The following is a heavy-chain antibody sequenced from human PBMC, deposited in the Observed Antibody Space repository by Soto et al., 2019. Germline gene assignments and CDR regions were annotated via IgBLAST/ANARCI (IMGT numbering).Heavy chain of an antibody. J-gene: IGHJ6*03. V-gene: IGHV6-1*01. D-gene: IGHD1-26*01. CDR3: AGPTSLQWYYMDF. CDR2: TYYRSRWYN. CDR1: GDSVSSNSAA. Sequence: PSQTLSLTCAISGDSVSSNSAAWNWIRRSPSGGLEWLGRTYYRSRWYNDYAVSVRSRITINPDTSKNQFSLHLNSVTPEDRAVYYWAGPTSLQWYYMDFWGKGTTVTVPS.